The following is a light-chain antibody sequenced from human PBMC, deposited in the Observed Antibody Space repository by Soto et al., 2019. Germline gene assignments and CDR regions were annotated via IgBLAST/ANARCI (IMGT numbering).Light chain of an antibody. Sequence: DIEMTQSPSSLSASVGDRVTITGLASQSISNYVKWYQQKPGTAPKLLIYTASSLQSGVPSRFSGSGSGTDFTLTISSLQSEDFATYYCEQSQSTPLTFGGGTKVDIK. V-gene: IGKV1-39*01. J-gene: IGKJ4*01. CDR2: TAS. CDR1: QSISNY. CDR3: EQSQSTPLT.